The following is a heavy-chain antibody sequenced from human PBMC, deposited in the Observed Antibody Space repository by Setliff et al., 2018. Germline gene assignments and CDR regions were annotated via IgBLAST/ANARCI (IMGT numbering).Heavy chain of an antibody. Sequence: ASVKVSCKASGYSLINYGITWVRQAPGQGLEWMGWISPYKSDTNYAQKFQGRVSMTTDTSTRTAYMELRSLRSDDTAVYYCARAPLMVVVPPDAHRFDPWGQGTLGT. CDR2: ISPYKSDT. CDR3: ARAPLMVVVPPDAHRFDP. CDR1: GYSLINYG. D-gene: IGHD2-2*01. J-gene: IGHJ5*02. V-gene: IGHV1-18*01.